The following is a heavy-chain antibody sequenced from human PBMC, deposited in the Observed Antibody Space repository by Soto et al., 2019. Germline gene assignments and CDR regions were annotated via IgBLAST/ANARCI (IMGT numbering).Heavy chain of an antibody. Sequence: ASGYTFTSYYMHWVRQAPGQGLEWMGIINPSGGSTSYAQKFQGRVTMTRDTSTSTVYMELSSLRSEDTAVYYCARDFFRASPVDYYYYYYGMDVWGQGTTVTVSS. CDR2: INPSGGST. D-gene: IGHD3-10*01. CDR3: ARDFFRASPVDYYYYYYGMDV. J-gene: IGHJ6*02. CDR1: GYTFTSYY. V-gene: IGHV1-46*01.